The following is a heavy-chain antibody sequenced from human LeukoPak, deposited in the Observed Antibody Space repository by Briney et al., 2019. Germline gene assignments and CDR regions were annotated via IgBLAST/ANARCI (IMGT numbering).Heavy chain of an antibody. CDR1: GGTFSSYV. CDR3: ARDSAAVGSDH. D-gene: IGHD6-13*01. Sequence: SVKVSRKASGGTFSSYVISWVRQAPGQGLEWMGRIIPILGIANYAQKFQGRVTITADKSTSTAYMELSSLRSEDTAVYYCARDSAAVGSDHWGQGTLVTVSS. CDR2: IIPILGIA. J-gene: IGHJ5*02. V-gene: IGHV1-69*04.